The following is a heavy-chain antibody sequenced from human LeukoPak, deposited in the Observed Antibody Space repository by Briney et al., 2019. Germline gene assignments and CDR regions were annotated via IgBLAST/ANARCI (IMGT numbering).Heavy chain of an antibody. Sequence: SETLSLTCTVSGGSISSSSYYWGWIRQPPGKGLEWIGSIYYSGSTYYNPSLKSRVTISVDTSKNQFSLKLSSVTAADTAVYYCARGSSIAARADHDAFDIWGQGTMVTVSS. CDR1: GGSISSSSYY. CDR2: IYYSGST. J-gene: IGHJ3*02. D-gene: IGHD6-6*01. CDR3: ARGSSIAARADHDAFDI. V-gene: IGHV4-39*07.